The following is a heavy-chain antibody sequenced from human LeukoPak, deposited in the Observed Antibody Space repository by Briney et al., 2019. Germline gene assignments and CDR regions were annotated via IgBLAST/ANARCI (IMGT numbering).Heavy chain of an antibody. Sequence: GASVKVSCKASGYTFTSYAMHWVGQARGQRREWMGWISAGNGNTKYSQKFQGRVTITRDTSASTAYMELSSLRSEDTAVYYCARVVRAGLDYWGQGTLVTVSS. CDR3: ARVVRAGLDY. CDR1: GYTFTSYA. V-gene: IGHV1-3*01. J-gene: IGHJ4*02. CDR2: ISAGNGNT.